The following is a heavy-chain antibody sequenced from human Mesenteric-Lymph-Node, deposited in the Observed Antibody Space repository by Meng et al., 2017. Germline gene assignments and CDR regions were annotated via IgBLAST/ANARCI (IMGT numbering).Heavy chain of an antibody. V-gene: IGHV4-34*01. CDR3: ARALRWKYFDY. Sequence: SETLSLTCAVYGGSFSTYYWTWIRQPPGKGLEWIGEINHSGGTNYNPSLKSRIIISVDTSNNQFSLRLNSVTAADTAVYYCARALRWKYFDYWGQGTLVTVSS. D-gene: IGHD4-23*01. J-gene: IGHJ4*02. CDR1: GGSFSTYY. CDR2: INHSGGT.